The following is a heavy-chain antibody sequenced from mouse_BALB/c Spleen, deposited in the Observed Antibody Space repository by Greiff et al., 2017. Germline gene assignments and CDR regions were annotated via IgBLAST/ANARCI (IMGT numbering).Heavy chain of an antibody. J-gene: IGHJ4*01. Sequence: VQLQQPGAELVKPGASVKLSCKASGYTFTSYWMHWVKQRPGQGLEWIGEINPSNGRTNYNEKFKSKATLTVDKSSSTAYMQLSSLTSEDSAVYYCARSGYYGYAMDYWGQGTSVTVSS. CDR2: INPSNGRT. V-gene: IGHV1S81*02. D-gene: IGHD1-1*02. CDR3: ARSGYYGYAMDY. CDR1: GYTFTSYW.